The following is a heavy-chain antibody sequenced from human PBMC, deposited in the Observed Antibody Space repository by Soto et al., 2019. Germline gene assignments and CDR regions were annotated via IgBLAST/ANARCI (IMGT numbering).Heavy chain of an antibody. CDR1: GYSISSGNY. CDR2: LYHIGST. D-gene: IGHD2-2*01. V-gene: IGHV4-38-2*01. J-gene: IGHJ6*02. Sequence: SETLSLTCAVSGYSISSGNYWAWIRQPPGRGLEWIGSLYHIGSTHYNTSLKSRVTISVDTSKNHFSLELSSVTAADTAIYYCRSSTSCYDESCVDVWGQGTMVTV. CDR3: RSSTSCYDESCVDV.